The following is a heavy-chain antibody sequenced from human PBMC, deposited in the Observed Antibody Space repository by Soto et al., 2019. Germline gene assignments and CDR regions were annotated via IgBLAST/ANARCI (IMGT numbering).Heavy chain of an antibody. J-gene: IGHJ4*02. CDR2: ISGSGGST. CDR1: GFTFSSYA. V-gene: IGHV3-23*01. CDR3: AKVLLPVTPLYFDY. Sequence: GESLKISCAASGFTFSSYAMSWVRQAPGKGLEWVSAISGSGGSTYYADSVKGRFTISRDNSKNTLYLQMNSLRAEDTAVYYCAKVLLPVTPLYFDYWGQGTLVTVSS. D-gene: IGHD4-17*01.